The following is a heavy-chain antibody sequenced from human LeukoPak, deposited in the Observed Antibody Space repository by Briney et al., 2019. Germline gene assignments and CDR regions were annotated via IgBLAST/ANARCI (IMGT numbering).Heavy chain of an antibody. CDR2: IYYSGST. CDR3: ARGPPATVVVMRFDY. CDR1: GGSISSYY. D-gene: IGHD3-22*01. Sequence: SDTLSLTCTVAGGSISSYYWSWIRQPPGKGLEWIGYIYYSGSTNYNPSLKSRVTISVDTFKNQFSLKLSSVTAADTAVYYCARGPPATVVVMRFDYWGQGTLVTVSS. V-gene: IGHV4-59*01. J-gene: IGHJ4*02.